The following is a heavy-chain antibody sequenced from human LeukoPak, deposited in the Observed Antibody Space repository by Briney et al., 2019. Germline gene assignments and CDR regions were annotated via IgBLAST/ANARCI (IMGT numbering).Heavy chain of an antibody. V-gene: IGHV3-74*01. CDR2: INSDGSWT. CDR1: GFTFSSSA. D-gene: IGHD2/OR15-2a*01. Sequence: GGSLRLSCAASGFTFSSSAMNWVRQVPGKGLVWVSHINSDGSWTSYADSVKGRFTISKDNAKNTVYLQMNSLRAEDTAVYYCVSFYETYWGRGTLVTVSS. CDR3: VSFYETY. J-gene: IGHJ4*02.